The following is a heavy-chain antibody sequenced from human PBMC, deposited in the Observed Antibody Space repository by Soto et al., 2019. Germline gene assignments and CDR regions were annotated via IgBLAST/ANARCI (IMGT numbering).Heavy chain of an antibody. V-gene: IGHV3-15*01. CDR1: GFTFDNAW. D-gene: IGHD2-8*01. CDR2: IKSKTDGGTA. J-gene: IGHJ4*02. CDR3: TTDRGHMYDFDY. Sequence: EVQLVESGGGLVKPGGSLRLSCAASGFTFDNAWMNWVRQAPGKGLGWVGRIKSKTDGGTADYAAPVKGRFTISRDDSKNTLFLQMNSLKTEDTAVYYCTTDRGHMYDFDYWGQGTLVPVSS.